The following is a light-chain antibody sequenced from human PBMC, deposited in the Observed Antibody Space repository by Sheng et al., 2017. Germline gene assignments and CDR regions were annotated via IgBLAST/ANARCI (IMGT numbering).Light chain of an antibody. CDR3: QQNYRTPGT. V-gene: IGKV1-39*01. CDR2: AAS. Sequence: DIQMTQSPSSLSASVGDRVTITCRASQSISTFLNWYQFKPGKVPKLLIYAASSLQSGVPSRFSGSGSGTDFTLTISNLQPEDFATYYCQQNYRTPGTFGHGT. CDR1: QSISTF. J-gene: IGKJ1*01.